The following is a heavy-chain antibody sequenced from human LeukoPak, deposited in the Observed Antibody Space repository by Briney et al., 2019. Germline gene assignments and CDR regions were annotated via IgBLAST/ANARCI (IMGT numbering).Heavy chain of an antibody. CDR1: GFSFSSYA. V-gene: IGHV3-64D*08. CDR2: ISSNGVST. D-gene: IGHD6-13*01. Sequence: PGGSLRLSCSASGFSFSSYAMHWVRQVPGKGLEYVSAISSNGVSTYYADSVKGRFTISRDNSKDTLYLQMSSLRAEDTAVYYCAKDRTAAGTSGFDHWGQGTLVTVSS. J-gene: IGHJ4*02. CDR3: AKDRTAAGTSGFDH.